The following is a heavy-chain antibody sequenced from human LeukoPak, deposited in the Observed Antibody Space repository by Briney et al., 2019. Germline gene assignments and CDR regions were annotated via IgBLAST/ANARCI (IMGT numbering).Heavy chain of an antibody. V-gene: IGHV4-39*01. Sequence: PSETLSLTCTVSGGSISCSSYYWGWIRQPPGKGLEWIGSIYYSGSTYYNPSLKSRVTISVDTSKNQFSLKLSSVTAADTAVYYCARRDFWSGYFDYWGQGTLVTVSS. CDR1: GGSISCSSYY. D-gene: IGHD3-3*01. J-gene: IGHJ4*02. CDR3: ARRDFWSGYFDY. CDR2: IYYSGST.